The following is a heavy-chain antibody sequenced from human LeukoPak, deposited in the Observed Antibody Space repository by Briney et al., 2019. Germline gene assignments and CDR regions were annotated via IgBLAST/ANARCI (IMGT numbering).Heavy chain of an antibody. J-gene: IGHJ4*02. V-gene: IGHV3-7*01. Sequence: GGSLRLSCAASGFTFSTYWMTWVRQAPGKGLEWVANINQDGNKNYYLDSVKGRFTISRDNAKNSLYLQMNSLRAEDTAVYYCAGDCTYSTGGTYYDRFDYWGQGTLVTVSS. D-gene: IGHD2-15*01. CDR2: INQDGNKN. CDR3: AGDCTYSTGGTYYDRFDY. CDR1: GFTFSTYW.